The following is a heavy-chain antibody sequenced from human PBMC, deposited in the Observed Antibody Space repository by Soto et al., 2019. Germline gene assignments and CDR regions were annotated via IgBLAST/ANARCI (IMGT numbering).Heavy chain of an antibody. Sequence: PSETLSLTCVVSGNSISTTNWWSWVRQSPGKGLEWIGEIYHSGSTNYNPSLKSRVTISVDKSKNQFSLKLSSVTAADTAVYYCARDVGYHYDGSPSGQFDFWGQGTLVNVS. J-gene: IGHJ4*02. V-gene: IGHV4-4*02. CDR3: ARDVGYHYDGSPSGQFDF. CDR1: GNSISTTNW. CDR2: IYHSGST. D-gene: IGHD3-22*01.